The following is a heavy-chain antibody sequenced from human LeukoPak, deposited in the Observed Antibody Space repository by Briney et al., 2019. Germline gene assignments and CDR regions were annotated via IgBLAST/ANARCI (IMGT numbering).Heavy chain of an antibody. Sequence: ASVKVSCKASGYTFTNYDINWVRQATGQGLEWVGWMNPNSGNTGYAQKFQGRVTITRNTSITTAYMELSSLRSEDTAVYYCARAPSWGGLSSGSYYFDYWGQGTLVTVSS. J-gene: IGHJ4*02. CDR3: ARAPSWGGLSSGSYYFDY. V-gene: IGHV1-8*03. D-gene: IGHD6-19*01. CDR2: MNPNSGNT. CDR1: GYTFTNYD.